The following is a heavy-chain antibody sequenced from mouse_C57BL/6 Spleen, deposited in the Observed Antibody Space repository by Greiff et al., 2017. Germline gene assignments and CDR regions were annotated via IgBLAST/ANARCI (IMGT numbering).Heavy chain of an antibody. D-gene: IGHD4-1*01. Sequence: QVQLQQSGPELVKPGASVKISCKASGYSFTSYYIHWVKQRPGQGLEWIGWIYPGSGNTKYNEKFKGKATLTADTSSSTAYMQLSSLTSEDSAVCYGAGLGRAWFAYWGQGTLVTVAA. CDR3: AGLGRAWFAY. CDR2: IYPGSGNT. J-gene: IGHJ3*01. CDR1: GYSFTSYY. V-gene: IGHV1-66*01.